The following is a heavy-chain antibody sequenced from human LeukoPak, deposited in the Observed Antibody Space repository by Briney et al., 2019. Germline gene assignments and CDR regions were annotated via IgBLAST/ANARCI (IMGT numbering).Heavy chain of an antibody. Sequence: SETLSLTCTVSGGSISSSSYYWGWIRQPPRKGLEWIGSIYYSGSTYYNPSLESRVTISVDTSKNQFSLKLSSVTAADTAVYYCARQEGCSSTSCYPYYYYMDVWGKGTTVTVSS. CDR2: IYYSGST. CDR1: GGSISSSSYY. J-gene: IGHJ6*03. CDR3: ARQEGCSSTSCYPYYYYMDV. V-gene: IGHV4-39*01. D-gene: IGHD2-2*01.